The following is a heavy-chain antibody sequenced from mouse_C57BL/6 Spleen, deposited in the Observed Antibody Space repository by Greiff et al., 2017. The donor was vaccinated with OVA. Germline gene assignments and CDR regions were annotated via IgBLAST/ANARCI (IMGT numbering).Heavy chain of an antibody. Sequence: QVHVKQSGPELVKPGASVKISCKASGYSFTSYYIHWVKQRPGQGLEWIGWIYPGSGNTKYNEKFKGKATLTADTSSSTAYMQLSSLTSEDSAVYYCAREGTGFDYWGQGTTLTVSS. CDR2: IYPGSGNT. CDR1: GYSFTSYY. J-gene: IGHJ2*01. CDR3: AREGTGFDY. V-gene: IGHV1-66*01. D-gene: IGHD4-1*01.